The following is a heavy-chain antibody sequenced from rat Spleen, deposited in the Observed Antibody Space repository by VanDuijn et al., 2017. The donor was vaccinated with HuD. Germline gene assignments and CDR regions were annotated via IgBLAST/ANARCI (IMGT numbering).Heavy chain of an antibody. CDR3: ARMGRVLTFAY. CDR2: INYGGYT. CDR1: GYSITSNY. J-gene: IGHJ3*01. V-gene: IGHV3-1*01. D-gene: IGHD1-11*01. Sequence: EVQLQESGPGLVKPSQSLSLTCSVTGYSITSNYWAWIRKFPGNKMEWLGYINYGGYTGYNPSLKSRISITRDTSKNQFFLQLNSVTTEDTATYYCARMGRVLTFAYWGQGTLVTVSS.